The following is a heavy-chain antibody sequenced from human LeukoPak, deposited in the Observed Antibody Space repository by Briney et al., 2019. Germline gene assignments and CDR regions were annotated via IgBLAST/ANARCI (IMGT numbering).Heavy chain of an antibody. CDR1: GYTFTSYD. D-gene: IGHD3-16*01. CDR2: MNPNSGNT. V-gene: IGHV1-8*01. J-gene: IGHJ4*02. CDR3: ARDRSFSATSHTYGY. Sequence: ASVKVSCKASGYTFTSYDINWVRQATGQGLEWMGWMNPNSGNTGYAQKFQGRVTMTRNTSISTAYMELSRLRSDDTAVYYCARDRSFSATSHTYGYWGQGTLVTVSS.